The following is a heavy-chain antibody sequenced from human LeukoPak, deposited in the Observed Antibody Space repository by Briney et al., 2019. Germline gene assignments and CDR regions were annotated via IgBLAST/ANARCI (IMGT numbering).Heavy chain of an antibody. CDR2: IYISGST. Sequence: SETLSLTCTVSGGSISSYYWSWIRQPAGKGLEWIGRIYISGSTNYNPSLKSRVTMSVDTSKNQFSLKLSSVTAADTAVYYCARDHSSSWYWFDPWGQETLVTVSS. CDR3: ARDHSSSWYWFDP. V-gene: IGHV4-4*07. D-gene: IGHD6-13*01. J-gene: IGHJ5*02. CDR1: GGSISSYY.